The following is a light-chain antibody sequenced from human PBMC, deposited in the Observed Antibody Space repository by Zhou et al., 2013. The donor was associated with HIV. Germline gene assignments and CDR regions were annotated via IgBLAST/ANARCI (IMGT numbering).Light chain of an antibody. CDR1: QSVGSS. CDR2: DVF. V-gene: IGKV3-11*01. CDR3: QLRSSWPPRLT. Sequence: EIVLTQSPATVSLSPGERASLSCKASQSVGSSLAWYQQKSGRAPRLLIYDVFNRATGIPARFSGSGSGTDFTLTIRSLEPEDFAVYYCQLRSSWPPRLTFGGGTKVEIK. J-gene: IGKJ4*01.